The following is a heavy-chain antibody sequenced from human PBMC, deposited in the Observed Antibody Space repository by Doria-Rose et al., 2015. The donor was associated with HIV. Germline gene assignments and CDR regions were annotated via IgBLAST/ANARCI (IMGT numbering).Heavy chain of an antibody. Sequence: LSLTCSVSGASVRSRGYYWNWIRQVPGKGLESLGYTYYTGTSDYSPSLKSRLNMAVDTSKNQFSLKLSFVTVADTAVYYCARMGSYRELDYWGQGALVIVSA. CDR2: TYYTGTS. V-gene: IGHV4-31*03. D-gene: IGHD3-3*01. CDR3: ARMGSYRELDY. CDR1: GASVRSRGYY. J-gene: IGHJ4*02.